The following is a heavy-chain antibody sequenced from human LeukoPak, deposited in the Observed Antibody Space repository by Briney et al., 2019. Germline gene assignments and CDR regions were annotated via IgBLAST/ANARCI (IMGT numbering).Heavy chain of an antibody. V-gene: IGHV4-61*02. CDR2: IHTSGNT. J-gene: IGHJ5*02. CDR1: GVSLGSGSYY. CDR3: ARGQSGVRGANVPNLMGFDP. Sequence: PSETLSLTCTVSGVSLGSGSYYWSWIRQPAGKGLEWIGRIHTSGNTNYNPSLKSRVTISIDTSKNQISLILSSVTAADTAVYFCARGQSGVRGANVPNLMGFDPWGQGTLVIVSS. D-gene: IGHD3-10*01.